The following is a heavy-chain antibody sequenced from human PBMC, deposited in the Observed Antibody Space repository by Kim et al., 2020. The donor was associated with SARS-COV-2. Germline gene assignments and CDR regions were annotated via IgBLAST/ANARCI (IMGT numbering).Heavy chain of an antibody. CDR3: AKDRFPMVRGSRAFDI. Sequence: SVNAPFTISRANPKNTLYLQMNSLRAEDTAVYYCAKDRFPMVRGSRAFDIWGQGTMVTVSS. V-gene: IGHV3-23*01. J-gene: IGHJ3*02. D-gene: IGHD3-10*01.